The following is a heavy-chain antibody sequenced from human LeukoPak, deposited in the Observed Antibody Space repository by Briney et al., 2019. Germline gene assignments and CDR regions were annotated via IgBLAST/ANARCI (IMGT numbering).Heavy chain of an antibody. D-gene: IGHD1-26*01. V-gene: IGHV3-30*18. CDR1: GFTFSSYG. Sequence: GGSLRLSCAASGFTFSSYGMHWVRQAPGKGLEWVAVISYDGSNKYYADSVKGRFTISRDSSKNTLYLQMNSLRAEDTAVYYCAKSGQAIFDYWGQGTLVTASS. J-gene: IGHJ4*02. CDR3: AKSGQAIFDY. CDR2: ISYDGSNK.